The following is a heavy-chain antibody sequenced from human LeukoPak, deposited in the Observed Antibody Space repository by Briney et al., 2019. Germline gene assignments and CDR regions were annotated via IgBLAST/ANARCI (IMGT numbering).Heavy chain of an antibody. CDR2: IYYSGST. V-gene: IGHV4-59*08. CDR1: GGSISSYY. Sequence: PSETLSLTCTVSGGSISSYYWSWIRQPPGKGLEWIGYIYYSGSTNYNPSLKSRVTISVDTSKNQFSLKLSSVTAADTAVYYCASSGFGELFDWFDPWGQGTLVTVSS. D-gene: IGHD3-10*01. CDR3: ASSGFGELFDWFDP. J-gene: IGHJ5*02.